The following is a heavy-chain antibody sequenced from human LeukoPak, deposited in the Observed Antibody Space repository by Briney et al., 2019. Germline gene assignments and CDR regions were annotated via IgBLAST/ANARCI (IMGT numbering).Heavy chain of an antibody. D-gene: IGHD5-24*01. J-gene: IGHJ3*02. CDR1: GYTFTGYY. V-gene: IGHV1-2*02. CDR3: ARGSGDGYNYHSEVPDDAFDI. CDR2: INPNSGGT. Sequence: ASVKVSCKASGYTFTGYYMHWVRQAPGQGLEWMAWINPNSGGTNYAQKLQGRVTMTRDTSISTAYMELSRLRSDDTAVYYCARGSGDGYNYHSEVPDDAFDIWGQGTMVTVSS.